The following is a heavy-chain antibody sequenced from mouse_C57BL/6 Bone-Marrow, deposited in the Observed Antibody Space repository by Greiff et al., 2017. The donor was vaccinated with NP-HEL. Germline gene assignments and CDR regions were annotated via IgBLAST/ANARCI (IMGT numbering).Heavy chain of an antibody. V-gene: IGHV1-26*01. J-gene: IGHJ4*01. CDR3: ARRGSITTVVAPYYYAMDY. CDR1: GYTFTDYY. CDR2: INPNNGGT. D-gene: IGHD1-1*01. Sequence: VQLKQSGPELVKPGASVKISCKASGYTFTDYYMNWVKQSHGKSLEWIGDINPNNGGTSYNQKFKGKATLTVDKSSSTAYMELRILTSEDSAVYYCARRGSITTVVAPYYYAMDYWGQGTSVTVSS.